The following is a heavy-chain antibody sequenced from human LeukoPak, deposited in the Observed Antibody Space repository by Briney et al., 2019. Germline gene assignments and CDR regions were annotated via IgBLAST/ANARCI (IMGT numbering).Heavy chain of an antibody. D-gene: IGHD1-26*01. CDR2: IYYSGST. J-gene: IGHJ3*02. CDR3: ARDSGSYSFRLGAFDI. V-gene: IGHV4-59*01. CDR1: GGSISSYY. Sequence: PSETLSLTCTVAGGSISSYYWSWIRQPPGKGLEWVGYIYYSGSTNYNPSLKSRVTISVDTSKNQFSLKLSSVTAADTAVYYCARDSGSYSFRLGAFDIWGQGTMVTVSS.